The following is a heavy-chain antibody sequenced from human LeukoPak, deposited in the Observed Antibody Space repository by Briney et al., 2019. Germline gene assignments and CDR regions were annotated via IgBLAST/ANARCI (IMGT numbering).Heavy chain of an antibody. CDR1: GFTFSRYG. V-gene: IGHV3-30*02. J-gene: IGHJ2*01. CDR2: IRYDESKT. Sequence: PGGSLRLSCAASGFTFSRYGMHWVRQAPGKGLEWVAFIRYDESKTYYADSVKGRLTISRDNSESTLFLQMNGLRAEDTAVYYCAKSPTHWYFDLWGRGTLVTVSS. CDR3: AKSPTHWYFDL.